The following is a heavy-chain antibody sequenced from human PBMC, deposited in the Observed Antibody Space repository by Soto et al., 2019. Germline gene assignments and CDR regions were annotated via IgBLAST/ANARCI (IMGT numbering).Heavy chain of an antibody. D-gene: IGHD3-22*01. CDR1: GFTFTSSA. CDR3: AAENAHYYDSSGYYAFDI. V-gene: IGHV1-58*01. CDR2: IVVGSGNT. J-gene: IGHJ3*02. Sequence: SVKVSCKASGFTFTSSAVQWVRQAHGQRLEWIGWIVVGSGNTNYAQKFQERVTITRDMSTSTAYMELSSLRSEDTAVYYCAAENAHYYDSSGYYAFDIWGQGTMVTVSS.